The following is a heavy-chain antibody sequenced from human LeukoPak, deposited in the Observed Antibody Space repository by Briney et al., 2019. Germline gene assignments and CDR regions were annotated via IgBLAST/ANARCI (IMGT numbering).Heavy chain of an antibody. CDR1: GYTFTSYD. D-gene: IGHD3-22*01. CDR3: ARGRRDSSGYYY. Sequence: GASVKVSCKASGYTFTSYDINWVRQATGQGLEWMGWMNPNSGNTGYAQKFQGRVTMTRNTSISTAYMELSSLRSEDTPVYYCARGRRDSSGYYYWGQGTLVTVSS. J-gene: IGHJ4*02. V-gene: IGHV1-8*01. CDR2: MNPNSGNT.